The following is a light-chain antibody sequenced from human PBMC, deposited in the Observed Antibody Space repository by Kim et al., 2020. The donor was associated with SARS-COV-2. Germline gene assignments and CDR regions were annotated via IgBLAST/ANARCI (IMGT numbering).Light chain of an antibody. Sequence: QAVVTQEPSLTVSPGGTVTLTCGSSTGVVTSAHYPYWFQQKPGQAPTTLIYDASSKHSWTPARFSGSLLGGKAALTLSGAQPEDEADYYCLLSYSGPWVFGGGTKLTVL. CDR2: DAS. V-gene: IGLV7-46*01. J-gene: IGLJ3*02. CDR3: LLSYSGPWV. CDR1: TGVVTSAHY.